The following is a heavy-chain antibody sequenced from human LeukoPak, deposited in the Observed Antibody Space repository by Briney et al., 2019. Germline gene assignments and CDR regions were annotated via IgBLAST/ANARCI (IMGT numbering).Heavy chain of an antibody. D-gene: IGHD3-10*01. V-gene: IGHV4-34*01. Sequence: PSETLSLTCAVYGGSFSGYYWSSIRQPPGKGLEWIGEINHSGSTNYNPSLKGRVTISVDTSKNQFSLKLSSVTAADTAVYYCARGRGSSWGQGTLVTVSS. CDR2: INHSGST. CDR1: GGSFSGYY. CDR3: ARGRGSS. J-gene: IGHJ5*02.